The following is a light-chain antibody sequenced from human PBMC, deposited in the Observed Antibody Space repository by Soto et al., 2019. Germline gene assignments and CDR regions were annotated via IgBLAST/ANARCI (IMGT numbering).Light chain of an antibody. CDR3: QAWDSSTYV. CDR2: QDS. J-gene: IGLJ1*01. Sequence: ELTQPPSVSVSPGQTASITCSGDKLGDKYACWYQQKPGQSPVLVIYQDSKRPSGIPERFSGSNSGNTATLTISGTQAMDEADYYCQAWDSSTYVFGTGTKVT. V-gene: IGLV3-1*01. CDR1: KLGDKY.